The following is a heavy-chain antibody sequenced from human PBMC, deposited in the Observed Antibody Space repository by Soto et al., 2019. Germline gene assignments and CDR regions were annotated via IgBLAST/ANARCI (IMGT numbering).Heavy chain of an antibody. CDR1: GFTFSSYA. D-gene: IGHD3-3*01. CDR3: AKDGTPYFGVVLPADY. CDR2: ISGSGGST. Sequence: GGSLRLSCAASGFTFSSYAMSWVRQAPGKGLEWVSAISGSGGSTYYADSVKGRFTISRDNSKNTLYLQMNSLRAEDTAVYYCAKDGTPYFGVVLPADYWGQGTLVTVSS. V-gene: IGHV3-23*01. J-gene: IGHJ4*02.